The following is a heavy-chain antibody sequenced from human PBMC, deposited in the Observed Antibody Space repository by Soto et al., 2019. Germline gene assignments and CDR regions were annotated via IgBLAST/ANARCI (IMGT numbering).Heavy chain of an antibody. J-gene: IGHJ6*03. Sequence: QVQLVQSGAEVKKPGAAVKVSCKASGYTFSGSYMHWVRQAPGQGLEWLGMINPSDRSARLAQKFHGRVTMTVDTSTSTVYMQLSGLRSEDAAVYYCARNPYDYDAFTGSYLYYMDVWGKGTTVTVSS. CDR1: GYTFSGSY. CDR2: INPSDRSA. V-gene: IGHV1-46*03. CDR3: ARNPYDYDAFTGSYLYYMDV. D-gene: IGHD3-9*01.